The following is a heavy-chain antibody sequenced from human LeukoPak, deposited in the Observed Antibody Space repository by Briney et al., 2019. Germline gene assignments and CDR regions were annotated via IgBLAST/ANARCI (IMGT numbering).Heavy chain of an antibody. J-gene: IGHJ4*02. CDR2: INHSGST. CDR3: ASRNVDTAILDY. V-gene: IGHV4-34*01. CDR1: GGSFSGYY. Sequence: SETLSLTCAVYGGSFSGYYWSWIRQPPGKGLEWIGEINHSGSTNYNPSLKSRVTISVDTSKNQFSLKLSSVTAADTAVYYCASRNVDTAILDYWGQGTLVTVSS. D-gene: IGHD5-18*01.